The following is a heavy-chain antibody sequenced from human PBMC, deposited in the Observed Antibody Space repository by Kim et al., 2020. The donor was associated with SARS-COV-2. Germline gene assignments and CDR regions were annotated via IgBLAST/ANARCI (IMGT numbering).Heavy chain of an antibody. Sequence: SETLSLTCTVSGGSISSYYWSWIRQPPGKGLEWIGYIYYSGSAEYNPSLKSRVTISVDTSRNQFSLRLSSVTAADTAVYYCARSSRYYICARDWDQGTL. D-gene: IGHD1-26*01. CDR1: GGSISSYY. V-gene: IGHV4-59*01. CDR3: ARSSRYYICARD. CDR2: IYYSGSA. J-gene: IGHJ4*02.